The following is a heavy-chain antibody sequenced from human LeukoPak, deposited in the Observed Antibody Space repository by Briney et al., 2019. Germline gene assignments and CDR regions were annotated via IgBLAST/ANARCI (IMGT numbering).Heavy chain of an antibody. D-gene: IGHD1-26*01. Sequence: PSQTLSLTCTVSGGSISSGDYYWSWIRQPPGKGLEWIGYIYYSGSSYNPSLKSRVSMSVDTSRNQFSLKLSSVTAADTAVYYCASGVGAFGNWGQGTLVTVSS. J-gene: IGHJ4*02. V-gene: IGHV4-30-4*01. CDR2: IYYSGS. CDR3: ASGVGAFGN. CDR1: GGSISSGDYY.